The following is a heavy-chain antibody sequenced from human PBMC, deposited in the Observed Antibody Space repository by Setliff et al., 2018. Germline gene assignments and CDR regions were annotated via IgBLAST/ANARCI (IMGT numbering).Heavy chain of an antibody. V-gene: IGHV1-2*02. CDR2: INPNSGGT. D-gene: IGHD3-22*01. CDR1: GSTFTGYY. CDR3: ARDRVPITMIVVVTPNYYMDV. J-gene: IGHJ6*03. Sequence: GASVKVSCKASGSTFTGYYMHWVRQAPGQGLERMGWINPNSGGTNYAQKFQGRVTMTRDTSISTAYMELSRLRSDDTAVYYCARDRVPITMIVVVTPNYYMDVWGKGTTVTVSS.